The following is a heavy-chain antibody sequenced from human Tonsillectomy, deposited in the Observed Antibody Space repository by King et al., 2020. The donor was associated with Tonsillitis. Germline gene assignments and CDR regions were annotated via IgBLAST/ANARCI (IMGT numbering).Heavy chain of an antibody. CDR1: GFPFSSFA. D-gene: IGHD3-10*01. V-gene: IGHV3-23*04. Sequence: VQLVESGGGLVHPGGSLRPSCAAPGFPFSSFAMSWVRQAPGKGLEWVSAISGSGGSTSYADSVKGRFTISRDNSKNTLYLQMNSLRAEDTAVYYCAKLGSFDYWGQGTLVTVSS. CDR2: ISGSGGST. J-gene: IGHJ4*02. CDR3: AKLGSFDY.